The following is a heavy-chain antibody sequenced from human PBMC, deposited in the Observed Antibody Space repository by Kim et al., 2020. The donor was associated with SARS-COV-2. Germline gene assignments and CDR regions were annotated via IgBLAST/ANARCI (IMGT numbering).Heavy chain of an antibody. CDR2: IYYSGST. CDR3: ARSGDSSGYRDYYYYGMDV. Sequence: SETLSLTCTVSGGSISSGGYYWSWIRQHPGKGLEWIGYIYYSGSTYYNPSLKSRVTISVDTSKNQFSLKLSSVTAADTAVYYCARSGDSSGYRDYYYYGMDVWGQGTTVTVSS. V-gene: IGHV4-31*03. J-gene: IGHJ6*02. CDR1: GGSISSGGYY. D-gene: IGHD3-22*01.